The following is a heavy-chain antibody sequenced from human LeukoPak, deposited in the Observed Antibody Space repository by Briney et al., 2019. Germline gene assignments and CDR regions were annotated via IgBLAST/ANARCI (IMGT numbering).Heavy chain of an antibody. D-gene: IGHD2-15*01. J-gene: IGHJ4*02. Sequence: PGGSLRLSCAAPGFTFSSYSMNWVRQAPGKGLEWVSSISSSSSYIYYADSVKGRFTISRDNAKNSLYLQMNSLRAEDTAVYYCAREPIVVVVAATLGHSWGQGTLVTVSS. CDR1: GFTFSSYS. V-gene: IGHV3-21*01. CDR2: ISSSSSYI. CDR3: AREPIVVVVAATLGHS.